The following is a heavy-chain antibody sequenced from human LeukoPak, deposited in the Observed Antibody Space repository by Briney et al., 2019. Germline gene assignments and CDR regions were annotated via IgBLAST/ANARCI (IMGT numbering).Heavy chain of an antibody. D-gene: IGHD6-13*01. Sequence: ASVKVSCKAYGGTFSSYAISWVRQAPGQGLEWMGGIIPIFGTANYAQKFQGRVTITADESTSTAYMELSSLRSEDTAVYYCARDTAGVFDYWGQGTLVTVSS. V-gene: IGHV1-69*01. CDR3: ARDTAGVFDY. CDR1: GGTFSSYA. J-gene: IGHJ4*02. CDR2: IIPIFGTA.